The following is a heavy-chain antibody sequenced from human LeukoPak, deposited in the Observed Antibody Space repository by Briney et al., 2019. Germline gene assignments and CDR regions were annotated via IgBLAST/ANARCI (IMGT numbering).Heavy chain of an antibody. D-gene: IGHD4-11*01. CDR3: ARHMTTVTIFDY. Sequence: SSSSGSTIYYADSVKGRFTISRDNAKNSLYLQMNSLRAEDAAVYYCARHMTTVTIFDYWGQGTLVTVSS. J-gene: IGHJ4*02. V-gene: IGHV3-11*04. CDR2: SSSSGSTI.